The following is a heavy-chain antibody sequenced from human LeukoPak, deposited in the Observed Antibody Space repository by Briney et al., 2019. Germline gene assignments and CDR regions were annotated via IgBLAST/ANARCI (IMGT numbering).Heavy chain of an antibody. V-gene: IGHV3-23*01. CDR1: GFTFTSYA. Sequence: VGSLRLSRAASGFTFTSYAMSWVRQAPGKGLEWVSAISGSGGSTYYADSVKGRFTISRDNSKNTLCLQMNSLRIEETDVNYCAKANYFHDRLDVWSQGTMVTVSS. J-gene: IGHJ3*01. CDR3: AKANYFHDRLDV. D-gene: IGHD3-22*01. CDR2: ISGSGGST.